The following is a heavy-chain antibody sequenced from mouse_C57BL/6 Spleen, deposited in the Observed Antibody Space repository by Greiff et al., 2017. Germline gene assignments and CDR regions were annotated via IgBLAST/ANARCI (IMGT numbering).Heavy chain of an antibody. V-gene: IGHV5-9-1*02. Sequence: DVMLVESGEGLVKPGGSLKLSCAASGFTFSSYAMSWVRQTPGKRLEWVAYISSGGDYIYYADTVKGRFTISRDNARNTLYLQMSSLKSEDTAMYYCTRETTVVEYFDVWGTGTTVTVSS. J-gene: IGHJ1*03. CDR3: TRETTVVEYFDV. D-gene: IGHD1-1*01. CDR2: ISSGGDYI. CDR1: GFTFSSYA.